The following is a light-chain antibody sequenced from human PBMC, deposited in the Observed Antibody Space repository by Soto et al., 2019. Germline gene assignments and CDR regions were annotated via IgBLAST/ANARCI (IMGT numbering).Light chain of an antibody. CDR2: EAS. V-gene: IGKV1-5*01. CDR1: QSISNS. CDR3: RQYNGYSST. J-gene: IGKJ1*01. Sequence: DIQMTQSPPTVSASVGDRFTITCRARQSISNSLAWYQQKPGKAPNLLIYEASSLQSGVPSRFSGSGSGTDFTLTISSLQPDDFATYFCRQYNGYSSTFGQGTKVDIK.